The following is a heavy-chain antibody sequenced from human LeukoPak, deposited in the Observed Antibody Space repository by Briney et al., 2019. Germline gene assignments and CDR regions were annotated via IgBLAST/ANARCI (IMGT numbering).Heavy chain of an antibody. Sequence: SQTLSLTCTVSGGSISSGSYYWSWIRQPAGKGLEWIGRIHTSGSTNYNPSLKSRVTISVDTSKNQFPLKLSSVTAADTAVYYCAARSGSYWDYYYGMDVWGQGTTVTVSS. J-gene: IGHJ6*02. V-gene: IGHV4-61*02. CDR2: IHTSGST. CDR1: GGSISSGSYY. D-gene: IGHD3-10*01. CDR3: AARSGSYWDYYYGMDV.